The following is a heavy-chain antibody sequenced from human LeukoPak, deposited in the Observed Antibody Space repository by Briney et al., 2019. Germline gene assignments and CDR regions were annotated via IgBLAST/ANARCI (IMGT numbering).Heavy chain of an antibody. J-gene: IGHJ4*02. CDR2: IYYSGST. V-gene: IGHV4-39*01. CDR3: ARGLEVAGNYFDY. D-gene: IGHD6-19*01. CDR1: GGSISSSSYY. Sequence: PSETLSLTCTVSGGSISSSSYYWGWIPQPPGKGLEWIGSIYYSGSTYYNPSLKSRVTISVGTSKNQFSLKLSSVTAADTAVYYCARGLEVAGNYFDYWGQGTLVTVSS.